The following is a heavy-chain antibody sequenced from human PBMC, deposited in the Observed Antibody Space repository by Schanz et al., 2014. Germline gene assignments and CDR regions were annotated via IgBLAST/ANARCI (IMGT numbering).Heavy chain of an antibody. Sequence: EVQLVESGGGLVQPGGSLRLSCAASGFSFNNYWMTWFRQAPGKGLEWVSSIGSSSSYIHYADSVKGRFTISRDNAKNSLYLQMNSLRAEDTAVYYCARGTYYFDYWGQGTLVTVSS. V-gene: IGHV3-21*01. CDR2: IGSSSSYI. CDR3: ARGTYYFDY. J-gene: IGHJ4*02. CDR1: GFSFNNYW.